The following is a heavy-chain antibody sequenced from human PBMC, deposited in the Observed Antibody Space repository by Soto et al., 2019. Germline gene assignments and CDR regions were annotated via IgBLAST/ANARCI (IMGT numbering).Heavy chain of an antibody. J-gene: IGHJ5*02. CDR1: GGSFSGYY. CDR2: INHSGST. Sequence: SETLSLTCAVYGGSFSGYYWSWIRQPPGKGLEWIGEINHSGSTNYNPSLKSRVTISVDTSKNQFSLKLSSVTAADTAVYYCARGSSGRYCSGGSCSTSKRGWFDPWGQGTLVTVSS. D-gene: IGHD2-15*01. V-gene: IGHV4-34*01. CDR3: ARGSSGRYCSGGSCSTSKRGWFDP.